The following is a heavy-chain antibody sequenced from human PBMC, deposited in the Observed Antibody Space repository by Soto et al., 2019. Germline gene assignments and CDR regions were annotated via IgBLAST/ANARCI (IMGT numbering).Heavy chain of an antibody. J-gene: IGHJ4*02. D-gene: IGHD3-3*01. CDR1: GGSISSGDYY. Sequence: PSETLSLTCTVSGGSISSGDYYWSWIRQPPGKGLEWIGYIYYSGSTYYNPSLKSRVTMSVDTSKNQFSLKLSSVTAADTAVYYCARITIFGVVPIDYWGQGTLVTVSS. CDR2: IYYSGST. V-gene: IGHV4-30-4*01. CDR3: ARITIFGVVPIDY.